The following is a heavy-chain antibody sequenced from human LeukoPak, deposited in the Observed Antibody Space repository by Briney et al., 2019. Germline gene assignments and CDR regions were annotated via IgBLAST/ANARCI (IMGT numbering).Heavy chain of an antibody. CDR3: ARGWAAADLSIDY. J-gene: IGHJ4*02. V-gene: IGHV4-30-2*01. CDR1: GGSISSGGYS. Sequence: SETLSLTCAVSGGSISSGGYSWSWIRQPPGKGLEWIGYTYHSGSTYYNPSLKSRVTISVDRSKNQFSLKLSSVTAADTAVYYCARGWAAADLSIDYWGQGTLVTVSS. CDR2: TYHSGST. D-gene: IGHD6-13*01.